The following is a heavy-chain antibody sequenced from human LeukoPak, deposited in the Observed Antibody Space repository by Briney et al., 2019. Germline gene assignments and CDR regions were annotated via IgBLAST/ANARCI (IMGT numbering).Heavy chain of an antibody. CDR2: IYYSGST. Sequence: SETLSLTCTVSGGSISSGDYYWSWIRQPPGKGLEWIGYIYYSGSTYYNPSLKSRVTISVDTSKNQFSLKLSSVTAADTAVYYCARVWSDYYGSGSSWFDPWGQGTLVTVSS. CDR3: ARVWSDYYGSGSSWFDP. D-gene: IGHD3-10*01. J-gene: IGHJ5*02. V-gene: IGHV4-30-4*01. CDR1: GGSISSGDYY.